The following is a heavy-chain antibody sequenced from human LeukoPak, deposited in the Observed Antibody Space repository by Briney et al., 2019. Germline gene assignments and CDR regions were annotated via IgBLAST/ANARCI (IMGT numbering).Heavy chain of an antibody. Sequence: GGSLRLSCAASGFTFSSYAMSWVRQAPGKGLEWVSAISGSGGSTYYADSVKGRFTISRDNSKNTLYLQMNSLRAEDTAVYYCARVPVRIAVAGYFDYWGQGTLVTVSS. CDR2: ISGSGGST. J-gene: IGHJ4*02. CDR3: ARVPVRIAVAGYFDY. V-gene: IGHV3-23*01. CDR1: GFTFSSYA. D-gene: IGHD6-19*01.